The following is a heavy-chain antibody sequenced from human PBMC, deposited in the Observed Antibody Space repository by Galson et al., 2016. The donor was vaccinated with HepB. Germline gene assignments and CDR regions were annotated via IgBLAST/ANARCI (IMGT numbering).Heavy chain of an antibody. V-gene: IGHV1-2*02. CDR2: INPALGGA. J-gene: IGHJ4*02. CDR1: GYSFTGRY. CDR3: AAKAVTGTFFDS. D-gene: IGHD4-17*01. Sequence: SVKVSCKASGYSFTGRYMHWVRQAPGQGLEWMGWINPALGGANYAQKFQGRVTMTRDTSTRTVYMEVRSLTSGDTAVYFCAAKAVTGTFFDSWGQGTLVTVSS.